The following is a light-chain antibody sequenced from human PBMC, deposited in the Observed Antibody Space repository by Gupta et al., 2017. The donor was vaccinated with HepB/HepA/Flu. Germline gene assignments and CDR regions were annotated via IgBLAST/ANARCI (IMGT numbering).Light chain of an antibody. V-gene: IGLV3-21*03. CDR3: QVWDSSSEHVV. CDR2: GDG. CDR1: NIGGKS. J-gene: IGLJ2*01. Sequence: SYVLTQPLSVEVAPGMTARSTWGGTNIGGKSVQWYQQKAGQAPALVVYGDGDRPSGIPERFSGSNSGNTATLTITRVEAGDEADYYCQVWDSSSEHVVFGGGTKLTVL.